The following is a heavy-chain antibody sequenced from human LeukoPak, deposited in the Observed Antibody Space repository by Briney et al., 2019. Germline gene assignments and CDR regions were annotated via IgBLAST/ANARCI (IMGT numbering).Heavy chain of an antibody. CDR1: GDSISSSY. J-gene: IGHJ5*02. D-gene: IGHD3-22*01. CDR2: IYYSGST. Sequence: SETLSLTCSVSGDSISSSYWSWIRQPPGKGLEWIGYIYYSGSTNYNPSLKSRVTMSVDTSKKQFSLKLRSVTAADTAVYYCARDIGTPYYYDSSGYYSGWFDPWGQGTLVTVSS. V-gene: IGHV4-59*01. CDR3: ARDIGTPYYYDSSGYYSGWFDP.